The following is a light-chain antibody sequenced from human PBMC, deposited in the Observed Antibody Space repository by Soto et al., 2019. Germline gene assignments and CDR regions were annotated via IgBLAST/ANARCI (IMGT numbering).Light chain of an antibody. V-gene: IGLV2-11*01. CDR2: DVS. Sequence: QSALTQPRSVSGSPGQSVTISCTGTSSDVGGYNYVSWYQQHPGKAPKLMMYDVSKRPSGVPDRFSGSKSGNTASLTISGLQAEDEADYSCCSYAGSYTLVFGGGTQLTVL. J-gene: IGLJ2*01. CDR1: SSDVGGYNY. CDR3: CSYAGSYTLV.